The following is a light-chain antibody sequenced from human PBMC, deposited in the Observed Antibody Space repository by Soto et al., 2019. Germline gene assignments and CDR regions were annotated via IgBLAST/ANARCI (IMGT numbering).Light chain of an antibody. CDR3: QQYNSYSRT. CDR1: QSVITS. CDR2: NAS. Sequence: DIQLTQSPSSLSASVGDRVTITCRASQSVITSLAWYQHKPGKAPKLLIYNASSLESGVPSRFSGSGSGTEFTLTISSLQPDDFATYYCQQYNSYSRTFGQGTKVDIK. V-gene: IGKV1-5*03. J-gene: IGKJ1*01.